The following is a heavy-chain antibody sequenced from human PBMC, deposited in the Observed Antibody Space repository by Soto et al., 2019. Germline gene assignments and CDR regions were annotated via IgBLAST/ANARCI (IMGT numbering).Heavy chain of an antibody. Sequence: ASVKVSCKASGYTFTTYVLILVRQAPGQGLEWMGWISPYNGNTKYGQKLQGRVTMTTDTSTNTAYMELTSLRSDDTAVYYCARVYGPLYFEYCGKGTLVTVSS. CDR3: ARVYGPLYFEY. CDR1: GYTFTTYV. CDR2: ISPYNGNT. D-gene: IGHD3-10*01. V-gene: IGHV1-18*01. J-gene: IGHJ4*02.